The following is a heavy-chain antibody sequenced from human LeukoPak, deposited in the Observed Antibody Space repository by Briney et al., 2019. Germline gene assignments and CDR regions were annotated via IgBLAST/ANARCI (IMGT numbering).Heavy chain of an antibody. D-gene: IGHD3-3*01. J-gene: IGHJ4*02. V-gene: IGHV1-18*01. CDR3: AYDFWSGYYNY. Sequence: ASVKVSCKASGYTFTTYGISWVRQAPGQGLEWMGWISAYNGNTNYAQKLQGRVTMTTDTSTSTVYMELRSLRSDDTAVYYCAYDFWSGYYNYWGQGTLVTVSS. CDR1: GYTFTTYG. CDR2: ISAYNGNT.